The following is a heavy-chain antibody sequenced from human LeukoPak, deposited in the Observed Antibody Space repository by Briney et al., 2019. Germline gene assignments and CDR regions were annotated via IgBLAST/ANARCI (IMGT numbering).Heavy chain of an antibody. CDR2: IKQDGSEK. D-gene: IGHD6-13*01. CDR1: GFTFRSYG. V-gene: IGHV3-7*01. CDR3: ARDQIAAAGTVKFKY. Sequence: GGSLRLSCAASGFTFRSYGMHWVRQAPGKGLEWVANIKQDGSEKYYVDSVKGRFTISRDNAKNSLYLQMNSLRAEDTAVYYCARDQIAAAGTVKFKYWGQGTLVTVSS. J-gene: IGHJ4*02.